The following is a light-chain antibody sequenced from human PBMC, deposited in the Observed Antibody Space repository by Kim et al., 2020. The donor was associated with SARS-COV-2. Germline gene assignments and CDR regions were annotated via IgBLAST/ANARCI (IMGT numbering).Light chain of an antibody. J-gene: IGKJ1*01. Sequence: SVSPVERATLSCRASQSVSSNLAWYQQKPGQAPRLLIYGASTRATGIPARFSGSGSGTEFTLTIRSLQSEDFAVYYCQQYNNWRTFGQGTKVDIK. CDR2: GAS. CDR1: QSVSSN. CDR3: QQYNNWRT. V-gene: IGKV3-15*01.